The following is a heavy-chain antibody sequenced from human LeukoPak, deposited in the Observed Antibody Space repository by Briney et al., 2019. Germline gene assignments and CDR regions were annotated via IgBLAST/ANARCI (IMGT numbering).Heavy chain of an antibody. D-gene: IGHD3/OR15-3a*01. J-gene: IGHJ4*02. CDR3: ARGDWTLYYLDY. Sequence: PSQTLSLTCTVSDDSISSSTYYWAWLRQPPGKSLEWVGSIYYTGSTYYDPSLKSRATISVDRSKHQFSLKLSSVTTADTAVYYCARGDWTLYYLDYWGQGTLVTVSS. V-gene: IGHV4-39*07. CDR2: IYYTGST. CDR1: DDSISSSTYY.